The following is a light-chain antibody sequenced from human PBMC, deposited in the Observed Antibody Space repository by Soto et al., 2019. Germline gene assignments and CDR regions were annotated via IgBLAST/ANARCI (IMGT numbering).Light chain of an antibody. CDR3: QKYNSAPWT. J-gene: IGKJ1*01. V-gene: IGKV1-27*01. CDR1: QGMGNY. CDR2: DAS. Sequence: DIQMTQSPSSLSASVGDRVTITCRSSQGMGNYLAWYQQKPGKIPKLLIYDASSLESGVPSRFRGSGSVTDFTLTISSLQPEDVATYYCQKYNSAPWTFGQGTKVEIK.